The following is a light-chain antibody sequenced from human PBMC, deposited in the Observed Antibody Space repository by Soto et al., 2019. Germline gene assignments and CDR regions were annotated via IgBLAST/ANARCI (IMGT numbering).Light chain of an antibody. CDR2: EGT. CDR1: SSDVGNYNL. Sequence: QSALTQPASVSGSPGQSITISCTGTSSDVGNYNLVSWYQQHPGKAPELIIYEGTKRPSGVSNRFSGSKSGNTASLTISGLQADDEADYYCCSYAGSSTVIFGGGTKLTVL. J-gene: IGLJ2*01. V-gene: IGLV2-23*01. CDR3: CSYAGSSTVI.